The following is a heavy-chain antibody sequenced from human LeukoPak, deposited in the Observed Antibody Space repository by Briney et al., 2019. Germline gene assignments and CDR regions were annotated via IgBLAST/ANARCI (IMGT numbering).Heavy chain of an antibody. CDR2: ISYSASNS. Sequence: GGSLRLSCAASGFTFSGSAMSWVRQAPGEGVELVSLISYSASNSYYTDSVRCPFTISRHNSKDTLFLQMNSLRAEDTAIYYCARDMQLSTWGLGTMVTVSS. CDR1: GFTFSGSA. D-gene: IGHD3-16*02. CDR3: ARDMQLST. V-gene: IGHV3-23*01. J-gene: IGHJ3*01.